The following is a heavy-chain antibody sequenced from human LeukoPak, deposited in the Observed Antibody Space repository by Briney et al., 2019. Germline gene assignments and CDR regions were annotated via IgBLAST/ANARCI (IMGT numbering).Heavy chain of an antibody. D-gene: IGHD2-2*01. CDR1: GGTFSSYA. V-gene: IGHV1-69*05. CDR3: ASAVSRTSLDYYYMDV. J-gene: IGHJ6*03. Sequence: GASVKVSCKASGGTFSSYAISWVRQAPGQGLEWMGGIIPIFGTANYAQKFQGRVTITTDESTSTAYMELSSLRSEDTAVYYCASAVSRTSLDYYYMDVWGKGTTVTVSS. CDR2: IIPIFGTA.